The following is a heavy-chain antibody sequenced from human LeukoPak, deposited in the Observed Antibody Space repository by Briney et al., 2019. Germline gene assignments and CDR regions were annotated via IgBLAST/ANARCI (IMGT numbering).Heavy chain of an antibody. D-gene: IGHD6-13*01. J-gene: IGHJ5*02. V-gene: IGHV4-59*01. CDR1: GGSISSYS. CDR3: ARTGYRAAAGTLNWFDP. Sequence: SETLSLTCTVSGGSISSYSWSWIRQPPGKGLEWIGYIYYSGSTNYNPSLKSRVTISVDTSKNQFSLKLSSVTAADTAVYYCARTGYRAAAGTLNWFDPWGQGTLVTVSS. CDR2: IYYSGST.